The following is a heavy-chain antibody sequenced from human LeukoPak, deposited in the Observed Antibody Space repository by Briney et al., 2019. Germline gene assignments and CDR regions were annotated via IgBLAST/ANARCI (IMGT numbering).Heavy chain of an antibody. Sequence: SETLSLTCAVYGGSFSGYYWSWIRQPPGKGLEWIGEINHSGSTNYNPSLKSRVTISVDSSKNQFSLKLSSVTAADTAVYYCARRRGLWFGESDLGYWGQGTLVTVSS. V-gene: IGHV4-34*01. J-gene: IGHJ4*02. D-gene: IGHD3-10*01. CDR1: GGSFSGYY. CDR3: ARRRGLWFGESDLGY. CDR2: INHSGST.